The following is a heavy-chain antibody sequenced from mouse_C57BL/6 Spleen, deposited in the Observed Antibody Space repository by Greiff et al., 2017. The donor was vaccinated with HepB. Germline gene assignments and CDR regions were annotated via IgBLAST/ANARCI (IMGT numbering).Heavy chain of an antibody. CDR3: ARWRYYGSSPYFDY. V-gene: IGHV1-55*01. J-gene: IGHJ2*01. CDR2: IYPGSGST. CDR1: GYTFTSYW. D-gene: IGHD1-1*01. Sequence: QVQLQQSGAELVKPGASVKMSCKASGYTFTSYWITWVKQRPGQGLEWIGDIYPGSGSTNYNEKFKSKATLTVDTSSSTAYMQLSSLTSEDSAVYYCARWRYYGSSPYFDYWGQGTTRTVSS.